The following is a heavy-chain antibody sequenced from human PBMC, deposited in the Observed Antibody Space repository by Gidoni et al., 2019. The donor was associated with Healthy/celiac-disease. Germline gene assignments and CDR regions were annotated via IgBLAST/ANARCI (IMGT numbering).Heavy chain of an antibody. CDR2: IDPSDSYT. Sequence: DVQLVQSGAEVKKPGESLRISCKGSGYSFTSYWISWVRQMPGKGLEWMGRIDPSDSYTNYSPSFQGHVTISADKSISTAYLQWSSLKASDTAMYYCARLQYNWNYHYYYGMDVWGQGTTVTVSS. V-gene: IGHV5-10-1*03. CDR1: GYSFTSYW. CDR3: ARLQYNWNYHYYYGMDV. J-gene: IGHJ6*02. D-gene: IGHD1-20*01.